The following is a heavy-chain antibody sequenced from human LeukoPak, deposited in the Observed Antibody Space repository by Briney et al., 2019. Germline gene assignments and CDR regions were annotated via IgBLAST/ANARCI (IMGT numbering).Heavy chain of an antibody. J-gene: IGHJ3*01. V-gene: IGHV3-7*01. CDR2: TKEDESEK. D-gene: IGHD2-2*01. CDR1: GFTFSSYW. CDR3: ARDRTSWYRKDAFDF. Sequence: GGSLRLSCAASGFTFSSYWMTWVRQAPGKGLARPANTKEDESEKYYVDSVKGRITISRDNAKNSLYLQMNSLRAEDTAVYYCARDRTSWYRKDAFDFWGQGTMVTVSS.